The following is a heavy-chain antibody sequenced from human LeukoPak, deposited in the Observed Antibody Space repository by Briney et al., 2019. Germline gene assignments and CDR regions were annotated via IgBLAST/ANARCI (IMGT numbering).Heavy chain of an antibody. D-gene: IGHD3-3*01. V-gene: IGHV3-7*01. CDR3: ARSLRNAFDI. CDR2: IKQDGSEK. CDR1: GFTFSYYW. J-gene: IGHJ3*02. Sequence: GGSLRLSCAASGFTFSYYWMSWVRQAPGKGLEWVANIKQDGSEKYCVDSVKGRFTISRDNAKNSLYLQMNSLRAEDTAVYYCARSLRNAFDIWGQGTMVTVSS.